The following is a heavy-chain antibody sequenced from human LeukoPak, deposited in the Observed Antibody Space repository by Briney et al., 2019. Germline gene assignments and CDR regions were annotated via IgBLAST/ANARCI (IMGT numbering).Heavy chain of an antibody. CDR1: GFTFSSYS. D-gene: IGHD3-3*01. Sequence: GGSLRLFCAVSGFTFSSYSMNWVRQAPGKGLEWVSSISSSNSYIHYADSVKGRFTISRDNAKNSLYLQMNSLRAEDTAVYYCARDPPTYYDFWSGYSCWGQGTLVTVSS. V-gene: IGHV3-21*01. J-gene: IGHJ4*02. CDR2: ISSSNSYI. CDR3: ARDPPTYYDFWSGYSC.